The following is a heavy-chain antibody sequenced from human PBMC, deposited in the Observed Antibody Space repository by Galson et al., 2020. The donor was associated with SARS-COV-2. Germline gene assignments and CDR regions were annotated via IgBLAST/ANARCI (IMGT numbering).Heavy chain of an antibody. CDR2: ISYDGSNK. J-gene: IGHJ4*02. V-gene: IGHV3-30-3*01. Sequence: SCAASGFTFSSYAMHWVRQAPGKGLEWVAVISYDGSNKYYADSVKGRFTISRDNSKNTLYLQMNSLRAEDTAVYYCARPGSGSYLTSFDYWGQGTLVTVSS. CDR1: GFTFSSYA. CDR3: ARPGSGSYLTSFDY. D-gene: IGHD3-10*01.